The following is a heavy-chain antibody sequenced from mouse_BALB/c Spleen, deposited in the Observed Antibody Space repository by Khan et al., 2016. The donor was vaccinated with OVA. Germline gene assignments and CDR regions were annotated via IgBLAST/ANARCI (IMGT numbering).Heavy chain of an antibody. CDR2: IDPENGDT. Sequence: VQLKQSGAELVRPGALVKLSCKASGFNIKDYYMNWVKQRPEQGLEWIGWIDPENGDTRYDPKFQGKASITADTSSNTAYLQLSSLTSEDTAVYYGAIGGYGNYWFAYWGQGTLVTVSA. CDR3: AIGGYGNYWFAY. CDR1: GFNIKDYY. V-gene: IGHV14-1*02. D-gene: IGHD2-1*01. J-gene: IGHJ3*01.